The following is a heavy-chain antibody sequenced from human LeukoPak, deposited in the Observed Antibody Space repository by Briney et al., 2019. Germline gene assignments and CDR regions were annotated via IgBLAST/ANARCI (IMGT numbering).Heavy chain of an antibody. CDR1: GFTFSTFA. CDR2: ISYDGSNK. V-gene: IGHV3-30*04. J-gene: IGHJ4*02. D-gene: IGHD3-10*01. CDR3: ARDYYGSGSYLVY. Sequence: GGSLRLSCAASGFTFSTFAMIWVRQAPGKGLEWVAVISYDGSNKYYADSVKGRFTISRDNSKNTLYLQMNSLRAEDTAVYYCARDYYGSGSYLVYWGQGTLVTVSS.